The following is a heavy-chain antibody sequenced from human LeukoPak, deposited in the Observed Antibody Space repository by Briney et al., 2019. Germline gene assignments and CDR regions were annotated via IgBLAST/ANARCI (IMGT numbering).Heavy chain of an antibody. CDR3: ARHALYSSFDI. CDR1: GGSISSSSYY. Sequence: SETLSLTCTVSGGSISSSSYYWGWIRQPPGKGLEWIGSIYYSGSTYYNPSLKSRVTISVDTSKNQFSLKLSSVTAADTAVYYCARHALYSSFDIWGQGTTVTVSS. V-gene: IGHV4-39*01. J-gene: IGHJ3*02. CDR2: IYYSGST. D-gene: IGHD5-18*01.